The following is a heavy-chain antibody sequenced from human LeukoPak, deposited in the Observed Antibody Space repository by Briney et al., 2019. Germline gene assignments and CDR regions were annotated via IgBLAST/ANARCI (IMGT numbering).Heavy chain of an antibody. Sequence: GASVKVSCKASGYIIATYYIGWVRQAPGQGLEWMGRINPSGGSTNYARQFQDRVTMTSDTSTTTVYMELSSLRSEDTAVYFCARVSRDGYYLFDYWGQGTLVTVSS. CDR3: ARVSRDGYYLFDY. J-gene: IGHJ4*02. CDR1: GYIIATYY. CDR2: INPSGGST. V-gene: IGHV1-46*01. D-gene: IGHD5-24*01.